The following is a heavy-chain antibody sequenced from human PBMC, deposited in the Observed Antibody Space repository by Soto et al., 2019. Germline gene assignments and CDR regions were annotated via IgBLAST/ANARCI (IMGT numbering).Heavy chain of an antibody. CDR3: AGEKGEVGRYYFDY. CDR1: GFTFSSYA. CDR2: ISGSGGGT. J-gene: IGHJ4*02. D-gene: IGHD1-26*01. V-gene: IGHV3-23*01. Sequence: QPGGSLRLSCAASGFTFSSYAMSWVRQAPGKGLEWVSGISGSGGGTEYADSVKGRFTISRDKSKNTLYLQMSSLRSEDTAVYYCAGEKGEVGRYYFDYWGQGTLVTVSS.